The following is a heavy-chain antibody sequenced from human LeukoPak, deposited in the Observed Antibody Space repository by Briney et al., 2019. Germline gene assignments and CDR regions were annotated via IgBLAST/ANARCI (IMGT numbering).Heavy chain of an antibody. D-gene: IGHD1-26*01. CDR1: RFTFSNYA. CDR3: ARVTGRDYYYYYMDV. V-gene: IGHV3-23*01. J-gene: IGHJ6*03. Sequence: GGSLRLSCAASRFTFSNYAMSWVRQAPGKGLEWVSAITGSGDYTDYADSVKGRFTISRDNSKNTLYLRMNSLRADDTAVYYCARVTGRDYYYYYMDVWGKGTTVTISS. CDR2: ITGSGDYT.